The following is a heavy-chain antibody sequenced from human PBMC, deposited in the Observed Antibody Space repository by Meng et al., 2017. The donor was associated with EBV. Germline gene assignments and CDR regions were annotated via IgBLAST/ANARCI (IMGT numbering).Heavy chain of an antibody. Sequence: QITLKESGPTLVKTTQTLTLTCTFSGFSLSTSGVGVGWIRQPPGKALEWLALIYWDVDKRYSPSLKSRLTITKDTSKNQVVLTMTNMDPVDTATYYCAHSSRYHYDSSGYKWNFDYWGQGTLVTVSS. J-gene: IGHJ4*02. D-gene: IGHD3-22*01. CDR2: IYWDVDK. CDR3: AHSSRYHYDSSGYKWNFDY. CDR1: GFSLSTSGVG. V-gene: IGHV2-5*02.